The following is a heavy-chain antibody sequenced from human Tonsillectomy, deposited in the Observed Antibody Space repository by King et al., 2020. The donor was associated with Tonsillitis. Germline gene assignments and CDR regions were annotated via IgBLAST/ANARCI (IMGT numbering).Heavy chain of an antibody. CDR2: MSYDVSTE. CDR1: GFSFSSYT. CDR3: AGAVSPEANGSAY. D-gene: IGHD3-10*01. Sequence: QLVQSGGGVVQPGRSLRLSCAASGFSFSSYTMYWVRQAPGKGLEWVALMSYDVSTEYYADSVKGRFTISRDNSKNTLYLQMNSLRPEDTAVYYCAGAVSPEANGSAYWGQGTLVTVSS. J-gene: IGHJ4*02. V-gene: IGHV3-30*04.